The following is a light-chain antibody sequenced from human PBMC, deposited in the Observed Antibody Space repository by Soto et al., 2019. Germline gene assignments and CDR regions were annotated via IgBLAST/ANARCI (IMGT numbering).Light chain of an antibody. CDR2: XXX. Sequence: QSALTQPASVSGSPGQSITISCTGTSSDVGSYNLVSWYQQHPGKAPKLMIYXXXKXXXXXXXXXXGSKSGNTASLTISGLXAXDXXDYYCCSYAGSSTVVFGGGTKLTVL. V-gene: IGLV2-23*01. CDR1: SSDVGSYNL. CDR3: CSYAGSSTVV. J-gene: IGLJ2*01.